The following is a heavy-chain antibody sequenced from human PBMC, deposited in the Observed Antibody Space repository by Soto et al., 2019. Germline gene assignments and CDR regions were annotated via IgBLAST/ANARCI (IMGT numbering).Heavy chain of an antibody. D-gene: IGHD3-16*01. CDR1: GGSVSSTSDY. V-gene: IGHV4-61*01. CDR3: AGGVGFGCYYCHMDF. J-gene: IGHJ6*02. Sequence: PSETLSLTCTVSGGSVSSTSDYWSRLRPPQGKEWEWFRYNYYSGSADSNPSLGSRITVSLDTTKNQFSLKRSSVTTADTGVYYGAGGVGFGCYYCHMDFWGQGTTVTVSS. CDR2: NYYSGSA.